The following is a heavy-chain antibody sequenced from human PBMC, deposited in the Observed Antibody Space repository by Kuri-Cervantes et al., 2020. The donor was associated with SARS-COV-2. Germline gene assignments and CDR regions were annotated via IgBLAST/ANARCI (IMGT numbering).Heavy chain of an antibody. Sequence: SETLSLTCTVSGGSISSGDYYWSWIRKPPGKGLEWIGYIYYSGSTYYNPSLKSRVTISVDTSKNQFSLKLSSVTAADTAVYYCARDRMESLLWFGVVGAFDIWGQGTMVTVSS. D-gene: IGHD3-10*01. CDR3: ARDRMESLLWFGVVGAFDI. V-gene: IGHV4-30-4*01. J-gene: IGHJ3*02. CDR1: GGSISSGDYY. CDR2: IYYSGST.